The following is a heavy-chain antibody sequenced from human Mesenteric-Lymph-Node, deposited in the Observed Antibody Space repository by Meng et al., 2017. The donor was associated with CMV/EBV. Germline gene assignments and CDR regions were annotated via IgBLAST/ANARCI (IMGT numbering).Heavy chain of an antibody. J-gene: IGHJ6*02. CDR3: ARRYSSSWYPYYYYGMDV. CDR2: IYYSGST. CDR1: GGSISSSSYY. D-gene: IGHD6-13*01. V-gene: IGHV4-39*01. Sequence: SETLSLTCTVSGGSISSSSYYWGWIRQPPGKGLEWIGSIYYSGSTYYNPSLKSRVTISVDTSQNQFSLKLSSVTAADTAVYYCARRYSSSWYPYYYYGMDVWGQGTTVTISS.